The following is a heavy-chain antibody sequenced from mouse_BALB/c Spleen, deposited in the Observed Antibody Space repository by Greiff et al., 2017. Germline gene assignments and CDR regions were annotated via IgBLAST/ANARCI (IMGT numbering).Heavy chain of an antibody. Sequence: QVQLQQPGAELVKPGASVKLSCKASGYTFTSYWMHWVKQRPGQGLEWIGEINPSNGRTNYNEKFKSKATLTVDKSSSTAYMQLSSLTSEDSAVYYCARSRYYYGSSYWYFDVWGAGTTVTVSS. V-gene: IGHV1S81*02. CDR2: INPSNGRT. J-gene: IGHJ1*01. CDR1: GYTFTSYW. D-gene: IGHD1-1*01. CDR3: ARSRYYYGSSYWYFDV.